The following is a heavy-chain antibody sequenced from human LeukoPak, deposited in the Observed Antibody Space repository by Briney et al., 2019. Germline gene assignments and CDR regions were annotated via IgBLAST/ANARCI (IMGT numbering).Heavy chain of an antibody. CDR2: ISAYNGNT. D-gene: IGHD3-3*01. Sequence: ASVKVSCKASGYTFTSYGISWVRQAPGQGLEWMGWISAYNGNTNYAQKFQGRVTITTDESTSTAYMELSSLRSEDMAVYYCATTLITTLDYWGQGTLVTVSS. V-gene: IGHV1-18*03. J-gene: IGHJ4*02. CDR1: GYTFTSYG. CDR3: ATTLITTLDY.